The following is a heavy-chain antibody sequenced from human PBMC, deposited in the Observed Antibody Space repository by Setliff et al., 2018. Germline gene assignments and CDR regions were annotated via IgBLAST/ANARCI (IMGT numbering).Heavy chain of an antibody. V-gene: IGHV4-34*01. J-gene: IGHJ4*02. CDR2: INHSGST. CDR3: RFWDGSYKNDY. CDR1: GGSLSDYY. D-gene: IGHD3-3*01. Sequence: PSETLSLTCTVYGGSLSDYYWSWIRQPPGKGLEWIVEINHSGSTNYSPSLKSRVTISVDMSKNQLSLKLSSVTAADTAAYYCRFWDGSYKNDYWGQGTLVTASS.